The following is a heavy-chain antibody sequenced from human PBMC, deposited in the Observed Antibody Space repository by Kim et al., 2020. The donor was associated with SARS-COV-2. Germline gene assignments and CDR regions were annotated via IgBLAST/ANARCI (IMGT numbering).Heavy chain of an antibody. CDR3: ARGRGYNTGWPYFDS. Sequence: SETLSLTCTVSGDSVTSDSYFWSWIRQPPGRGLEWIGYLYYSGSTNYNPSLENRVTISVDASKNHFSLELISVTAADTAVYYCARGRGYNTGWPYFDSWGQGTLVTVSS. D-gene: IGHD6-19*01. CDR2: LYYSGST. J-gene: IGHJ4*02. CDR1: GDSVTSDSYF. V-gene: IGHV4-61*01.